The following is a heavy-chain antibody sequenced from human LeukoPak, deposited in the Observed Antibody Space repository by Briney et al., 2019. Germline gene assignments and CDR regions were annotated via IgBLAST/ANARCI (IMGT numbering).Heavy chain of an antibody. Sequence: SETLSLTCTVSGGSLSGYYWSWIRQPPGKGLEWIGYIYYSGSTNYNPSLKSRVTISVDTSKNQFSLKLNSVTAADTAVYYCARSGYCSSTSCYFRGWFDPWGQGTLVTVSS. CDR1: GGSLSGYY. V-gene: IGHV4-59*08. CDR3: ARSGYCSSTSCYFRGWFDP. J-gene: IGHJ5*02. CDR2: IYYSGST. D-gene: IGHD2-2*01.